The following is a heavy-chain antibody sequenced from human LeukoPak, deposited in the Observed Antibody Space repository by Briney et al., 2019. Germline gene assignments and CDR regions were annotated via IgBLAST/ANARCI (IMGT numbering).Heavy chain of an antibody. CDR3: ARGYYDFWSGYSYYCDY. Sequence: PSETLSLTCTVSGGSISSGSYCWSWIRQPAGKGLEWIGRIYTSGSTNYNPSLKSRVTISVDTSKNQFSLKLSSVTAADTAVYYCARGYYDFWSGYSYYCDYWGQGTLVTVSS. J-gene: IGHJ4*02. CDR1: GGSISSGSYC. CDR2: IYTSGST. V-gene: IGHV4-61*02. D-gene: IGHD3-3*01.